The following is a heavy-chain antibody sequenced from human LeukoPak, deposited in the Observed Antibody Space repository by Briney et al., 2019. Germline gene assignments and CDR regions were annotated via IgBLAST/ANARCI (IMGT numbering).Heavy chain of an antibody. CDR3: ARDIGYCSGGSCYT. CDR1: GGTFSSYA. D-gene: IGHD2-15*01. CDR2: IIPIFSTA. J-gene: IGHJ4*02. Sequence: ASVKVSCKASGGTFSSYAISWVRQAPGQGLEWMGGIIPIFSTANYAQKFQGRVTITADESTSTAYMELSSLRSEDTAVYYCARDIGYCSGGSCYTWGQGTLVTVSS. V-gene: IGHV1-69*01.